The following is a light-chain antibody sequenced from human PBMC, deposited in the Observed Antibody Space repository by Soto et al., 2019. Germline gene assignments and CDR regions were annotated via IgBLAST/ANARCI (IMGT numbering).Light chain of an antibody. V-gene: IGLV2-8*01. CDR1: SSDFGGYNY. CDR3: SSYAGSNSYV. Sequence: QSALTQPPSASGSPGQSVTISCTGTSSDFGGYNYVSWYQQHPGKAPKLIIYEVTKRPSGVPDRFSGSKSGNTASLTVSGLQAEDEADYYCSSYAGSNSYVFGTGTMLTVL. CDR2: EVT. J-gene: IGLJ1*01.